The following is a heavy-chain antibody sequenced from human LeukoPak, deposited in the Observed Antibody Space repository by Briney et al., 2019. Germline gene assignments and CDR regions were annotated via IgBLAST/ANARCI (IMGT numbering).Heavy chain of an antibody. CDR3: AKYFYDGSGTHYFDY. Sequence: GGSLRLSCAASGFTFSSHWMSWVRQAPGKGLEWVGNIKPDGSEKYYVDSLKGRFIISRDNAKNSLYLQMNSLRAEDVAVYYCAKYFYDGSGTHYFDYWGQGTPVTVS. J-gene: IGHJ4*02. V-gene: IGHV3-7*01. D-gene: IGHD3-22*01. CDR1: GFTFSSHW. CDR2: IKPDGSEK.